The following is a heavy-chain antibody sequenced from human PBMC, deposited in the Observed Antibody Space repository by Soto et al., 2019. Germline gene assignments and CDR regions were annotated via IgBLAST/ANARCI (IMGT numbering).Heavy chain of an antibody. D-gene: IGHD6-13*01. J-gene: IGHJ5*02. V-gene: IGHV3-53*04. Sequence: GGSLRLSCAASGFTVSSNYMSWVRQAPGKGLEWVSVIYSGGSTYYADSVKGRFTISRHNSKNTLYLQMNSLRAEDTAVYYCARANLVNRTSWFDPWGKGTLVTV. CDR3: ARANLVNRTSWFDP. CDR1: GFTVSSNY. CDR2: IYSGGST.